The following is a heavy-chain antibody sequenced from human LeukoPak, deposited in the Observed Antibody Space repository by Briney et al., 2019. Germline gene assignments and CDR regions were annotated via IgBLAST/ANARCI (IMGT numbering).Heavy chain of an antibody. J-gene: IGHJ4*02. CDR1: GGSISDAAYY. CDR2: IYYSGST. Sequence: SETLSLTCTVSGGSISDAAYYWSWIRQHPGEGLKWIGYIYYSGSTSYNPSLKSRVTISVDTSKNQFSLKLTSVTAADTAVYYCARTHDYGDYPTTYFDYWGQGTLVTVSS. V-gene: IGHV4-31*03. D-gene: IGHD4-17*01. CDR3: ARTHDYGDYPTTYFDY.